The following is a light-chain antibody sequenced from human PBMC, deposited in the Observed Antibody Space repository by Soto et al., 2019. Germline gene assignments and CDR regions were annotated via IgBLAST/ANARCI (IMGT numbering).Light chain of an antibody. Sequence: QSALTQPASVSGSPGQSITISCTGTSSDAGSYNSVSWHQQHPGQAPKLMIYDVTNRASGIPDRFSASKSGNTASLTISGLQAGDEADYYCSSYRSSSTYVFGTGTKVTVL. CDR1: SSDAGSYNS. CDR2: DVT. CDR3: SSYRSSSTYV. J-gene: IGLJ1*01. V-gene: IGLV2-14*01.